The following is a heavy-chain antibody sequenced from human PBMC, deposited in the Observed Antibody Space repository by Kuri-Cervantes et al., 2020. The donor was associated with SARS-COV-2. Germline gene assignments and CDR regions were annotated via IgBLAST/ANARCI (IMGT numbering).Heavy chain of an antibody. CDR2: ISGSGGST. J-gene: IGHJ4*02. CDR1: GFTVSRNY. Sequence: GESLKISCAVSGFTVSRNYMSWVRQAPGKGLEWVSAISGSGGSTYYADSVKGRFTISRDNSKNTLYLQMNSLRAEDTAVYYCAKDPGFRELLYYFDYWGQGTLVTVSS. D-gene: IGHD3-10*01. V-gene: IGHV3-23*01. CDR3: AKDPGFRELLYYFDY.